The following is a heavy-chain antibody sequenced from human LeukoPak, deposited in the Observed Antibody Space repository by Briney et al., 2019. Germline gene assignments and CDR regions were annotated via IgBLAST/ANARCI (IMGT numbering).Heavy chain of an antibody. V-gene: IGHV3-48*01. Sequence: GGPLRLSCAASGFTFSSYSMNWVRQAPGKGLEWVSYISSSSSTIYYADSVKGRFTISRDNAKNSLYLQMNSLRAEDTAVYYCARDDCSSTSCYAGGVLGYYYMDVWGKGTTVTVSS. CDR1: GFTFSSYS. D-gene: IGHD2-2*01. CDR3: ARDDCSSTSCYAGGVLGYYYMDV. CDR2: ISSSSSTI. J-gene: IGHJ6*03.